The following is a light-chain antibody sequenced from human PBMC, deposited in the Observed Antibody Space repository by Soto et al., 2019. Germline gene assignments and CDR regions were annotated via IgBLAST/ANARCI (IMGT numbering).Light chain of an antibody. Sequence: QCVLTRTASLSGSPGQSITISCTGTCSDVGGYNYVSWYQQHPGKAPKFMIYDVSNRPSGVSNRFSGSKSGNTASLTISGLQAEDEADYYCSSYTTSNTRQIVFGTGTKVTVL. CDR3: SSYTTSNTRQIV. CDR1: CSDVGGYNY. V-gene: IGLV2-14*01. CDR2: DVS. J-gene: IGLJ1*01.